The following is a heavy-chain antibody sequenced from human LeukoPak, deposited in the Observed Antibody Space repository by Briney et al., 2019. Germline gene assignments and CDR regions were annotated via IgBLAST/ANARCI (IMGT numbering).Heavy chain of an antibody. D-gene: IGHD6-19*01. CDR2: INPNSGGT. CDR1: GYTFTGYY. CDR3: ARSTGYSSGWRYFDY. J-gene: IGHJ4*02. V-gene: IGHV1-2*02. Sequence: WASVKVSCKASGYTFTGYYMHWVRQAPGQGLEWMGWINPNSGGTNYAQKFQGRVTMTRDTSISTAYMELSRLRSDDTAVYYCARSTGYSSGWRYFDYWGQGTLVTVSS.